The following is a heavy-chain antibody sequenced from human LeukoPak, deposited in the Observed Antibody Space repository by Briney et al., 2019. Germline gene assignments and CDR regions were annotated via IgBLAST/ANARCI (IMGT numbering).Heavy chain of an antibody. CDR2: ISSSGST. J-gene: IGHJ3*02. CDR1: GDSISSGDYY. Sequence: SETLSLTCTVSGDSISSGDYYWSWIRQPAGKGLEWIGRISSSGSTNYNPSLKSRVTISVDTSKNQLSLKLSSVTAADTAVYFCARGPYSYDSSGAFDIWGQGTMVTVSS. D-gene: IGHD3-22*01. V-gene: IGHV4-61*02. CDR3: ARGPYSYDSSGAFDI.